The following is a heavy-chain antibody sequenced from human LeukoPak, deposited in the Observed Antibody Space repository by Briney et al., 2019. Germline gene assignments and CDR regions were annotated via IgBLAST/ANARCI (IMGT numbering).Heavy chain of an antibody. CDR2: ISWNTGGI. CDR1: GFTFDNYA. Sequence: GGSLRLSCAASGFTFDNYAMHWVRQAPGKGLEWVSGISWNTGGIGYADSVKGRFTISRDNAKNSLYLQMNSLRAEDTAVYYCARDVRHPDYWGQGTLVTVSS. V-gene: IGHV3-9*01. CDR3: ARDVRHPDY. J-gene: IGHJ4*02. D-gene: IGHD1-1*01.